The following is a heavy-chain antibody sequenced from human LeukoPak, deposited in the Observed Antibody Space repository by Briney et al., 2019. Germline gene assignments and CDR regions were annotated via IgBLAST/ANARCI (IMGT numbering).Heavy chain of an antibody. Sequence: GSLRPSFAASGFTFRSFWVDRVRQTPGKGLVWVSRIYVDGSSANYADSVKGRFTISRDNAKNTLYLQMNSLRAEDTAVYYCARVLTNSWSGYYYGLDVWGQGTTVTVSS. CDR1: GFTFRSFW. V-gene: IGHV3-74*01. CDR2: IYVDGSSA. CDR3: ARVLTNSWSGYYYGLDV. J-gene: IGHJ6*02. D-gene: IGHD6-13*01.